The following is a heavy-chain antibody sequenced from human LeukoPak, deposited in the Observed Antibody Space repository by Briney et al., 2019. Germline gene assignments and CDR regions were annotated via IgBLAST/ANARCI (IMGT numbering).Heavy chain of an antibody. V-gene: IGHV7-4-1*02. J-gene: IGHJ4*02. CDR2: INTNTGNP. Sequence: ASVKVSCTASGYTFTSYAMNWVRQAPGQGLEWMGWINTNTGNPTYAQGFTGWFVFSLDTSVSTAYLQISSLKAEDTAVYYCAMDSQGELSLFGLDYWGQGTLVTVSS. CDR1: GYTFTSYA. CDR3: AMDSQGELSLFGLDY. D-gene: IGHD3-16*02.